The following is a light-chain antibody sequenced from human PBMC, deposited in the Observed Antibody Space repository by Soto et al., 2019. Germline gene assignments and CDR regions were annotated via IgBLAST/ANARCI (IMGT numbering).Light chain of an antibody. Sequence: EIVLTQSPGTLSLSPGERATLSCRASQSVSSSFLAWYQQRPGQAPRLLIFGASYRATGIPDIFSGSGSGTDFTLTFSRLEPEDFAVYYCQHYGSSPPEFTFGPGTKVDIK. J-gene: IGKJ3*01. CDR1: QSVSSSF. V-gene: IGKV3-20*01. CDR2: GAS. CDR3: QHYGSSPPEFT.